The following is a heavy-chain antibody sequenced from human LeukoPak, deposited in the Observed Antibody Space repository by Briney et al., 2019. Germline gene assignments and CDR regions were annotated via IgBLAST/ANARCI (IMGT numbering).Heavy chain of an antibody. CDR1: GGSFSGYY. J-gene: IGHJ4*02. Sequence: PSETLSLTCAVYGGSFSGYYWSWIRQPPGKGLEWIGEINHSGSTNYNPSLKSRVTISVDTSKNQFSLKLSSVTAADTAVYYCARDGDYRGRVARWGYWGQGTLVTVSS. D-gene: IGHD4-17*01. CDR2: INHSGST. V-gene: IGHV4-34*01. CDR3: ARDGDYRGRVARWGY.